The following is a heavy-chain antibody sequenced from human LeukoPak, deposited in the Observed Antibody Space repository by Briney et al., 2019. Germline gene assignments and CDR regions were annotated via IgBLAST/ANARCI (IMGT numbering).Heavy chain of an antibody. CDR3: ARTTSYLDP. J-gene: IGHJ5*02. CDR1: GGSITNQY. Sequence: PSETLSLTCTVSGGSITNQYWSWIRQPPGKGLEWIGYIYYSGSTNYNPSLKSRVTISVDTSKNQISLKLSSVTAADTAIYYCARTTSYLDPWGQGTLVTVSS. CDR2: IYYSGST. D-gene: IGHD4-11*01. V-gene: IGHV4-59*11.